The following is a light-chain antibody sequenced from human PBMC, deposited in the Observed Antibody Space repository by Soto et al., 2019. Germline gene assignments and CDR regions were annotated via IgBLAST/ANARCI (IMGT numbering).Light chain of an antibody. V-gene: IGKV3-20*01. CDR2: GAS. CDR1: QIVSSSF. CDR3: QQYGT. Sequence: EIVLTQSPATLSLSPGETATLSCRASQIVSSSFITWYQQKPGQPPRLLISGASARATDIPDRFRGSGSGTDFTLTSCGLEPEDFAVYYCQQYGTFGQGTKVEIK. J-gene: IGKJ1*01.